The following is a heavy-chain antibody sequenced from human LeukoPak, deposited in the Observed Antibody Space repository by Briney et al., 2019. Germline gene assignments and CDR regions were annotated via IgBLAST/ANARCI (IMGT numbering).Heavy chain of an antibody. Sequence: QPGGSLKLSCVGSGFMFSNHWMHRVRQGPGKGLMWLSRINTDGSRTTYEDSVQGRFTISRDNAKNTLYLHLDSLRVDDTAMYYCARDSASGRFFDLWGRGTLVTVAS. D-gene: IGHD3-10*01. V-gene: IGHV3-74*03. CDR2: INTDGSRT. CDR1: GFMFSNHW. CDR3: ARDSASGRFFDL. J-gene: IGHJ2*01.